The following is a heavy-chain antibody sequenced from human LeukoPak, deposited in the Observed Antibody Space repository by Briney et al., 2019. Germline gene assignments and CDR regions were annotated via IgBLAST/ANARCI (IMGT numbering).Heavy chain of an antibody. D-gene: IGHD4/OR15-4a*01. CDR3: AKKSNGLWWQPSTNEYFQH. V-gene: IGHV3-30*18. J-gene: IGHJ1*01. CDR1: GFTFSSYG. Sequence: GGSLRLSCAASGFTFSSYGMHWARQAPGKGLEWVAVISYDGSNKYYADSVKGRFTISRDNSKNTLYLQMNSLRAEDTAVYYCAKKSNGLWWQPSTNEYFQHWGQGILVTVSS. CDR2: ISYDGSNK.